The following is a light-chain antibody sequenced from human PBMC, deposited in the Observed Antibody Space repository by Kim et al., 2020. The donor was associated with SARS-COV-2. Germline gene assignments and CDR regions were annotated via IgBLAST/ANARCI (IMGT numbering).Light chain of an antibody. V-gene: IGKV4-1*01. Sequence: RATLNAKASQTILYSTNYKNYLAWNQQKPGQPPNVLIYWAPTRESGVPDRFSGSGSGTDFTLTISSLQAEDVAVYYCHQYYSSPPSFGQGNKLEI. CDR1: QTILYSTNYKNY. J-gene: IGKJ2*03. CDR2: WAP. CDR3: HQYYSSPPS.